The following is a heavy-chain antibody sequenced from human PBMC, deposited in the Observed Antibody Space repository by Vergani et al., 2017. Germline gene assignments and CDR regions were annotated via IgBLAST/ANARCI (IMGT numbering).Heavy chain of an antibody. CDR3: ARGRLPNTLGGSGWYEGRWFDP. J-gene: IGHJ5*02. D-gene: IGHD6-19*01. CDR1: GGTFGSPT. V-gene: IGHV1-69*02. Sequence: QVQLEQSGAEVKKPGSSVTVSCRASGGTFGSPTISWVRQAPGQGLEWVGRVIPHLEITTLAQHLQGRVIITADKSTDTAYMELISLRPEDTAVYYCARGRLPNTLGGSGWYEGRWFDPLVQGSLVTDSS. CDR2: VIPHLEIT.